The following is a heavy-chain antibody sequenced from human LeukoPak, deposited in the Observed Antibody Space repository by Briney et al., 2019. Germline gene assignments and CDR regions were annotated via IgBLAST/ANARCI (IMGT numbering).Heavy chain of an antibody. CDR1: GYTFTSYY. CDR2: INPSGGGT. CDR3: ARAGDPYIVVVPAAHFDY. Sequence: ASVKVSCKASGYTFTSYYMHWVRQAPGQGLEWMGIINPSGGGTTYAQKFQGRVTITTDESTSTAYMELSSLRAEDTAVYYCARAGDPYIVVVPAAHFDYWGQGTLVTVSS. V-gene: IGHV1-46*01. J-gene: IGHJ4*02. D-gene: IGHD2-2*01.